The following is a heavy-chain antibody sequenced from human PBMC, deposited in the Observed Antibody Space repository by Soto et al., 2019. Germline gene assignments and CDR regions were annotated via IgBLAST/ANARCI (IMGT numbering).Heavy chain of an antibody. Sequence: VGSLRLSCSASGFAFGTYAMHWVRLAPGKVLEYVSAIGSDGGGTYYADSVKGRFTISRDNSKNTLYLQMNSLRAEDTAVYYCEKDEMTYDYGSSGYGPTDYWGQGSLVTVSS. CDR2: IGSDGGGT. V-gene: IGHV3-64*04. J-gene: IGHJ4*02. CDR1: GFAFGTYA. CDR3: EKDEMTYDYGSSGYGPTDY. D-gene: IGHD3-22*01.